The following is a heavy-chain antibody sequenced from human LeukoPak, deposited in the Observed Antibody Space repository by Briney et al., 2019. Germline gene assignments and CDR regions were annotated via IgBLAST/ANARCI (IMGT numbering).Heavy chain of an antibody. CDR2: INHSGST. V-gene: IGHV4-34*01. CDR3: ARVRYDFWSGTGNAFDI. CDR1: VGSFSGYY. J-gene: IGHJ3*02. Sequence: NPSESLSLTCAVYVGSFSGYYWSWIRHPPGKGLEWIGEINHSGSTNYNPSLKSRVTISVDTSKNQFSLKLSSVTAADTAVYYCARVRYDFWSGTGNAFDIWGQGTMVTVSS. D-gene: IGHD3-3*01.